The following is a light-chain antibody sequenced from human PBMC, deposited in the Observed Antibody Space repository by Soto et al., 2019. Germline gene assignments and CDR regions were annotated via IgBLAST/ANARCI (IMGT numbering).Light chain of an antibody. CDR3: QQYNNLYT. CDR1: QSVSST. J-gene: IGKJ2*01. Sequence: EIVMTQSPATLSVSPGERATLSCRASQSVSSTLAWYQQKPGQAPRLLIYGASTRATGIPARFSGSGSGTEFTLTISILQSEDFAVYYCQQYNNLYTFGQGTKLEIK. CDR2: GAS. V-gene: IGKV3D-15*01.